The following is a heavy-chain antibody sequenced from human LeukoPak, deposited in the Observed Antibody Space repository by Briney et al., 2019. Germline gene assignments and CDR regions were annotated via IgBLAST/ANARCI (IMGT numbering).Heavy chain of an antibody. CDR2: ISSSGSTI. D-gene: IGHD4-11*01. Sequence: GGSLRLSCAASGFTFSDYYMSWIRQAPGKGLEWVSYISSSGSTIYYADSVKGRFTISRDNAKNSLYLQMNSLRAEDTAVCYCARVGSDYSNLPPDYWGQGALVTVSS. CDR1: GFTFSDYY. CDR3: ARVGSDYSNLPPDY. J-gene: IGHJ4*02. V-gene: IGHV3-11*01.